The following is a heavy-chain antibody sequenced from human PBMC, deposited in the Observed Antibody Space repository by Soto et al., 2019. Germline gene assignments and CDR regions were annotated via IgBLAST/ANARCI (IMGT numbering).Heavy chain of an antibody. V-gene: IGHV3-23*01. CDR2: ISGSGGST. CDR3: AQVQKTAMVRYYYYGMDV. J-gene: IGHJ6*02. Sequence: PGGSLRLSCAASGFTFSSYAMSWVRQAPGKGLEWVSAISGSGGSTYYADSVKGRFTISRDNSKNTLYLQMNSLRAEDTAVYYCAQVQKTAMVRYYYYGMDVWGQGTTVTVSS. D-gene: IGHD5-18*01. CDR1: GFTFSSYA.